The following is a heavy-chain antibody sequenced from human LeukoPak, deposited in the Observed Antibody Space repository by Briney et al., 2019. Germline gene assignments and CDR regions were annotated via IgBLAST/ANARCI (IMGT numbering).Heavy chain of an antibody. D-gene: IGHD3-22*01. CDR2: ISRDGTNK. CDR3: ARDQTAGYSDY. Sequence: GRSLRLSCEAFGFTFSHFAMHWVRQAPGKGLEWVAVISRDGTNKYYADSVKGRFTISRDNSKNTVYLQMNSQSAEDTAVYYCARDQTAGYSDYWGQGTLVTVSS. J-gene: IGHJ4*02. CDR1: GFTFSHFA. V-gene: IGHV3-30*03.